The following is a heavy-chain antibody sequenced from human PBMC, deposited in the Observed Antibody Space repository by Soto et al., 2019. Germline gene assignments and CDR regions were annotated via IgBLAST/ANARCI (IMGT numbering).Heavy chain of an antibody. CDR2: ISYDGSNK. CDR1: GFTFSSYG. D-gene: IGHD6-13*01. Sequence: GGSLRLSCAASGFTFSSYGMHWVRQAPGKGLEWVAVISYDGSNKYYADSVKGRFTISRDNSKNTLYLQMNSLRAEDTAVYYCAKVIEYSSSWFFGYWGQGTLVTVSS. V-gene: IGHV3-30*18. CDR3: AKVIEYSSSWFFGY. J-gene: IGHJ4*02.